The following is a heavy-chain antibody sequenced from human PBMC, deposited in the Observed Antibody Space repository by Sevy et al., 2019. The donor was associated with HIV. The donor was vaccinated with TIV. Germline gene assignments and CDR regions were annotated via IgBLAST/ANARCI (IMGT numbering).Heavy chain of an antibody. CDR3: ARDTGTSITALPSAFDI. D-gene: IGHD6-6*01. V-gene: IGHV1-46*01. Sequence: ASVKVSCKASGYTFTSYYMHWVRQAPGQGLAWMGMISPSGGSRSYAQKFQGRVTMTRETSTSIVYMELSSLRSEDTAVYYCARDTGTSITALPSAFDIWGQGTMVTVSS. CDR1: GYTFTSYY. CDR2: ISPSGGSR. J-gene: IGHJ3*02.